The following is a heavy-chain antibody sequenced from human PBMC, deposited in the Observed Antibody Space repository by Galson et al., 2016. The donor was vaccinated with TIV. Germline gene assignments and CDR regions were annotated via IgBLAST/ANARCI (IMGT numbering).Heavy chain of an antibody. V-gene: IGHV3-7*03. J-gene: IGHJ4*02. CDR1: GFTSSSFW. D-gene: IGHD3-3*01. Sequence: SLRLSCAASGFTSSSFWMSWVRQAPGKGLEWVTNIKQDGSERYYVDSVKGRFIISRDNAKNSVYLQMNSLRVEDTAVYYCARGRSGYFDYWGRGTLVAVPS. CDR2: IKQDGSER. CDR3: ARGRSGYFDY.